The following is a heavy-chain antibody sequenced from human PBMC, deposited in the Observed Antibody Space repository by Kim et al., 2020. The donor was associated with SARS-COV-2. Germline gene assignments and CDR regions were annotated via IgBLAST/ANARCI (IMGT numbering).Heavy chain of an antibody. Sequence: GGSLRLSCAASGFTFSSYWMSWVRQAPGKGLEWVAKVKEDGSEKYYVDSVKGRFTISRDNAKNSLYLQMSSLRAEDTAVYYCARDLFEAVAGTSDCWGQGTLFSVSS. D-gene: IGHD6-19*01. CDR3: ARDLFEAVAGTSDC. V-gene: IGHV3-7*01. CDR2: VKEDGSEK. CDR1: GFTFSSYW. J-gene: IGHJ4*02.